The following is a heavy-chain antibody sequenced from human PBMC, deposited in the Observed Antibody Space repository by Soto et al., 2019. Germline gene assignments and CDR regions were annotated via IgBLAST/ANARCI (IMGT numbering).Heavy chain of an antibody. D-gene: IGHD7-27*01. CDR3: ARDPKTSGGQHWAFNCFDS. J-gene: IGHJ5*01. CDR1: GFSFSISP. V-gene: IGHV3-30-3*01. Sequence: GGSLRLSCAASGFSFSISPMHWVRQAPGKGPEWVALISYDGNNKFYADSVKGRFTISRDNSKSTLYLQVDSLRPEDAAVYYCARDPKTSGGQHWAFNCFDSWGQGTLVTVSS. CDR2: ISYDGNNK.